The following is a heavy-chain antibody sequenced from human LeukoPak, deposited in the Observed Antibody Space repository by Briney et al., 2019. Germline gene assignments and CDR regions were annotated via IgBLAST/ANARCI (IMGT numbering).Heavy chain of an antibody. V-gene: IGHV3-21*01. CDR3: ARGGAARRLYDY. CDR2: ISSSSSYI. Sequence: PGGSLRLSCAASGFTFSSYGMHWVRQAPGKGLEWVSSISSSSSYIYYADSVKGRFTISRDNAKNSLYLQMNSLRAEDTAVYYCARGGAARRLYDYWGQGTLVTVSS. J-gene: IGHJ4*02. D-gene: IGHD2-15*01. CDR1: GFTFSSYG.